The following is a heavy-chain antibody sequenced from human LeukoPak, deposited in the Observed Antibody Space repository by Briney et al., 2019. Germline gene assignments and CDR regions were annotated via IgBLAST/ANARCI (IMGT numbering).Heavy chain of an antibody. J-gene: IGHJ5*02. Sequence: GASVKVSCKASGYTFTSYDINWVRQATGQGLEWMGWMNPNSGGTNYAQKFQGRVTMTRDTSISTAYMELSRLRSDDTAVYYCAREHYGSGLNWFDPWGQGTLVTVSS. D-gene: IGHD3-10*01. CDR3: AREHYGSGLNWFDP. V-gene: IGHV1-2*02. CDR1: GYTFTSYD. CDR2: MNPNSGGT.